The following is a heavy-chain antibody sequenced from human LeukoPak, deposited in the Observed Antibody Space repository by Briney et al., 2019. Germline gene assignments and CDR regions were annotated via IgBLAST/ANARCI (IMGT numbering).Heavy chain of an antibody. Sequence: ASETLSLTCAVYGGSFIGYYWSWIRQPPGKGLEWIGEINHFGSTNYNPSLKSRVTISIDTSKNQFSLKLSSVTAADTAVYYCARTVAGRGDFWGQGTLVTVSS. CDR1: GGSFIGYY. J-gene: IGHJ4*02. D-gene: IGHD6-19*01. V-gene: IGHV4-34*01. CDR3: ARTVAGRGDF. CDR2: INHFGST.